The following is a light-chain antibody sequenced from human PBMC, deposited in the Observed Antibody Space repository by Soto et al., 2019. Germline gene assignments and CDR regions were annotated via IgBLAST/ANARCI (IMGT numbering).Light chain of an antibody. Sequence: EIPVTQSPSTLSASAGGRATVACMASQSVSSNLAWYQQKPGQAPTLLIYYASTIATGVPSRFSGSGSGTEFTLTIISLQSDDFAAYYCHQYYSSPWTFGQGTKVDIK. V-gene: IGKV1-5*01. CDR2: YAS. J-gene: IGKJ1*01. CDR1: QSVSSN. CDR3: HQYYSSPWT.